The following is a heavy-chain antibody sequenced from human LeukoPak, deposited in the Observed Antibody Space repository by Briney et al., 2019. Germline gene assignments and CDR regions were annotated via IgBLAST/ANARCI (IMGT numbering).Heavy chain of an antibody. D-gene: IGHD2-15*01. V-gene: IGHV5-51*01. CDR1: GYSFTNYW. J-gene: IGHJ3*02. CDR3: AKSSPRGYGAFDI. CDR2: IYPGDSDTIT. Sequence: GESLKISCKGSGYSFTNYWIGWVRLMPGKGLEWMGIIYPGDSDTITRDSPSFQGQVTISADKSISTAFLQWSSPKASDTAMYYCAKSSPRGYGAFDIWGQGTMVTVSS.